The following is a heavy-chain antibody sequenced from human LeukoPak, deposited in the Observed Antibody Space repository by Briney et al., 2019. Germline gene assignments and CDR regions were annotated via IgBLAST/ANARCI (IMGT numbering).Heavy chain of an antibody. CDR1: EFTFSSYT. V-gene: IGHV3-21*01. D-gene: IGHD5-18*01. CDR3: ARAAYSYGPRGFDY. J-gene: IGHJ4*02. CDR2: ISSTSSYI. Sequence: GGSLRLSCAASEFTFSSYTMNWVRQAPGKGLEWVSSISSTSSYIYYADSVKGRFTLSRDNAKNSLYLQMNRLRAEDTAVYYCARAAYSYGPRGFDYWGQGTLVTVSS.